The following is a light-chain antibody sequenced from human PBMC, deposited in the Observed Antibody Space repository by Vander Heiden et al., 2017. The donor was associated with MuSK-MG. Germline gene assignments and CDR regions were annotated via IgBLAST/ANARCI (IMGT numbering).Light chain of an antibody. Sequence: DIQMTQSPSTLSASVGDRVTITCRASQSIGSWLAWYQQKPGKAPKLLISKASTLESGVPSRFSGSGSGTEFTLTISSLHADDFATYYCQQDNSYSETFGQGTKVEIK. CDR2: KAS. J-gene: IGKJ1*01. CDR3: QQDNSYSET. V-gene: IGKV1-5*03. CDR1: QSIGSW.